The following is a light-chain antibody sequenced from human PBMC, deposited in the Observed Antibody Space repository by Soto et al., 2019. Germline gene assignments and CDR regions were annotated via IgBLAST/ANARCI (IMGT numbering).Light chain of an antibody. CDR3: CSYVGSNTLYV. CDR2: DVT. Sequence: QSALTQPRSVSGCPGQSLTISCSGSSSDIGDYDYVSWYQQHPGKAPTLLIYDVTKRPSGVPDRFSGSKSGDTASLTISGLQAGDEGNYYCCSYVGSNTLYVFGTGTKLTVL. CDR1: SSDIGDYDY. V-gene: IGLV2-11*01. J-gene: IGLJ1*01.